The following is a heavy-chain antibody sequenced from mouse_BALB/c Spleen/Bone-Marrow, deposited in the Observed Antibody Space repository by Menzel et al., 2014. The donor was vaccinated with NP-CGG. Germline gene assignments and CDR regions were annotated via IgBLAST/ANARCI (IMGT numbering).Heavy chain of an antibody. V-gene: IGHV1-61*01. Sequence: QVQLQQSGAELVRPGASVKLSCKTSGYSFTTYWMNWVKRRPGQGLEWIGMIHPSDSETKLNQKFKDKATLTVDKSSNTAYMQLNSPTSEDSAVYYCTRGDGYGGFAYWGQGTLVTVSA. CDR2: IHPSDSET. J-gene: IGHJ3*01. CDR3: TRGDGYGGFAY. CDR1: GYSFTTYW. D-gene: IGHD2-2*01.